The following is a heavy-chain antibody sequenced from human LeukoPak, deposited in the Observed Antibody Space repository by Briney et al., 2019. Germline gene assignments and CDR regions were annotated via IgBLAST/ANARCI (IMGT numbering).Heavy chain of an antibody. CDR3: ARDRAAASVDDAFDI. CDR1: GFTFSSYA. V-gene: IGHV3-30-3*01. Sequence: GRSLRLSCAASGFTFSSYAMHWVRQAPGKGLEWVAVISYDGSNKYYADSVKGRFTISRDNSKNTLYLQMNSLRAEDTAVYYCARDRAAASVDDAFDIWGQGTMVTVSS. D-gene: IGHD2-15*01. CDR2: ISYDGSNK. J-gene: IGHJ3*02.